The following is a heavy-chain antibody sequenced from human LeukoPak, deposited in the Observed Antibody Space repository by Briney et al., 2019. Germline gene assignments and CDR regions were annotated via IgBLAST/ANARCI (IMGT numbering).Heavy chain of an antibody. CDR2: ISSNGGST. CDR1: GFTFSSYA. D-gene: IGHD2-2*01. J-gene: IGHJ4*02. V-gene: IGHV3-64D*06. Sequence: GGSLRLSCSASGFTFSSYAMHWFRQAPGKGLEYVSAISSNGGSTYYADSVKGRFTISRDNSKNTLYLQMSSLRAEDTAVYYCVKDGPKDIVVVPAGAPVDYWGQGTLVTVSS. CDR3: VKDGPKDIVVVPAGAPVDY.